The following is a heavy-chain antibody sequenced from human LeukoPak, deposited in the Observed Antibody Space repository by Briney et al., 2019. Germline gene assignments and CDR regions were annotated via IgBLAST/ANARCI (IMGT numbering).Heavy chain of an antibody. Sequence: SETLSLTCAVSGYSISSGYYWGWIRQPPGKGLEWIGSIYHSGSTYYNPSLKSRVTISVDTSKNQFSLKLSSVTAADTAVYYCARGLHCSSTSCPLGFDPWGQGTLVTVSS. D-gene: IGHD2-2*01. V-gene: IGHV4-38-2*01. CDR3: ARGLHCSSTSCPLGFDP. J-gene: IGHJ5*02. CDR1: GYSISSGYY. CDR2: IYHSGST.